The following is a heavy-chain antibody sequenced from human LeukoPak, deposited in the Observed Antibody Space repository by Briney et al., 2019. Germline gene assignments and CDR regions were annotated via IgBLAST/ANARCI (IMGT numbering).Heavy chain of an antibody. D-gene: IGHD2-8*01. Sequence: GESLRLSCAASGFSFTTSWMSWVRQAPGKGLEWVGEIKPDGSDEFYVGFVKGRFTISRDNAKNSLYLQMNSLRAEDTAVYYCARDPLYGALDYWGQGTLVTVSS. V-gene: IGHV3-7*01. CDR3: ARDPLYGALDY. CDR2: IKPDGSDE. CDR1: GFSFTTSW. J-gene: IGHJ4*02.